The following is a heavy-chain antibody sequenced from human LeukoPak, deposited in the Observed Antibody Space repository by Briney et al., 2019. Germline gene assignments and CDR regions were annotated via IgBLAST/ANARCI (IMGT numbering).Heavy chain of an antibody. CDR3: ARPALRYFDWLPQDAFDI. V-gene: IGHV4-39*01. J-gene: IGHJ3*02. Sequence: PSETLSLTCTVSGGSISSSSYYWGWIRQPPGKGLEWIGSIYYSGSTYYNPSLKSRVTISVDTSKNQFSLKLSSVTAADTAVYYCARPALRYFDWLPQDAFDIWGQGTMVTVSS. CDR1: GGSISSSSYY. CDR2: IYYSGST. D-gene: IGHD3-9*01.